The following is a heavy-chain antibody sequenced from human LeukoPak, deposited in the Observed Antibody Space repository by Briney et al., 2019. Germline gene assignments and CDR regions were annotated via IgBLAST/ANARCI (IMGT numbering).Heavy chain of an antibody. V-gene: IGHV3-7*01. CDR3: ARDTYRFDDF. J-gene: IGHJ4*02. Sequence: GGSLRPSCAASGFTFSNYWMTWVRQAPTKGLERVASINEDGSDKYYVDSVKGRFTMSRDNGKNSLYLQMSSLRAEDTALYYCARDTYRFDDFWGQGTLVTVSS. CDR1: GFTFSNYW. D-gene: IGHD3-16*01. CDR2: INEDGSDK.